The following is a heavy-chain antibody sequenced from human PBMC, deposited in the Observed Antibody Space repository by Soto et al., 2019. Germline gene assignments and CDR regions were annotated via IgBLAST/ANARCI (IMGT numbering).Heavy chain of an antibody. CDR3: ARQKGGPVLEWLLYPYYYYGMDV. V-gene: IGHV4-39*01. CDR2: IYYSGST. CDR1: GGSISSSSYY. Sequence: SETLSLTCTVSGGSISSSSYYWGWIRQPPGKGLEWIGSIYYSGSTYYNPSLKSRVTISVDTSKNQFSLKLSSVTAADTAVYYCARQKGGPVLEWLLYPYYYYGMDVWGQGTTVTVSS. J-gene: IGHJ6*02. D-gene: IGHD3-3*01.